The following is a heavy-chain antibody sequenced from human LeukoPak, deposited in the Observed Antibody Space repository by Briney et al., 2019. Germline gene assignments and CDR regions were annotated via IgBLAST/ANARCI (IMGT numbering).Heavy chain of an antibody. CDR3: AKATGDFYYYGMDV. CDR1: GFTFSDYY. CDR2: ISSSGSTI. Sequence: GGSLRLSCAASGFTFSDYYMSWIRQAPGKGLEWVSYISSSGSTIYYADSVKGRFTISRDNAKNSLYLQMNSLRAEDTALYYCAKATGDFYYYGMDVWGQGTTVTVSS. J-gene: IGHJ6*02. V-gene: IGHV3-11*01. D-gene: IGHD1-14*01.